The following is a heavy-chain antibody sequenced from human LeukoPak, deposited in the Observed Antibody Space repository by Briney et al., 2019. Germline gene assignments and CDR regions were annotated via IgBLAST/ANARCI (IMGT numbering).Heavy chain of an antibody. CDR2: IYYSGST. V-gene: IGHV4-59*01. CDR1: GGSISSYY. CDR3: ARALASSGRWGDY. D-gene: IGHD6-19*01. Sequence: PSETLSLTCTVSGGSISSYYWSWIRQPPGKGLEWIGYIYYSGSTNYNPSLKSRVTISVDTSKNQFSLKLSSVTAADTAVYYCARALASSGRWGDYWGQGTLVTVSS. J-gene: IGHJ4*02.